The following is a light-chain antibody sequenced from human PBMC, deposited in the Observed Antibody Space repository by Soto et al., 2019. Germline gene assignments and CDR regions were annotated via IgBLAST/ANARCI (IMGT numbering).Light chain of an antibody. CDR3: QQRSNWPST. J-gene: IGKJ4*01. Sequence: EIVLTQSPVTLSLSPGERATLSCRASQSVSSYLAWYQQKPGQAPRLLIYDASNRATGIPARFSGSGSGTDFTLTISSPVPEDFAVYYCQQRSNWPSTFGGGTKVEIK. CDR2: DAS. V-gene: IGKV3-11*01. CDR1: QSVSSY.